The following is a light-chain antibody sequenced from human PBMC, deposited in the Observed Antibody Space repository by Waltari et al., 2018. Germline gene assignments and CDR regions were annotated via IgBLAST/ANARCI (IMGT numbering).Light chain of an antibody. CDR3: SSYAGSNNLV. V-gene: IGLV2-8*01. CDR2: EVS. Sequence: QSALTQPPSASGSPGQSLTISCTGTSSHVGGYNYVSRYQQHPGKSPKLMIYEVSKRPSGVPDRFSGPKSGNTASLTVSGLQAEDEADYYCSSYAGSNNLVFGGGTKLTVL. J-gene: IGLJ2*01. CDR1: SSHVGGYNY.